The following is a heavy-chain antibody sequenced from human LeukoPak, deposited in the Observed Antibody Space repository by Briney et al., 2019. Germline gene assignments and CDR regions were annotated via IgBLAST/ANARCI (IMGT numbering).Heavy chain of an antibody. CDR1: GFTFSYYS. Sequence: GGSLRLSCAASGFTFSYYSMNWVRHAPGKGLEWVSSISSSSGNIYYADSVKGRFTISRDNAKTSLYLQMNSLRATATGLYYCAASSAYRSSWFADYWGQGTLVTVSS. CDR2: ISSSSGNI. J-gene: IGHJ4*02. D-gene: IGHD6-13*01. CDR3: AASSAYRSSWFADY. V-gene: IGHV3-21*01.